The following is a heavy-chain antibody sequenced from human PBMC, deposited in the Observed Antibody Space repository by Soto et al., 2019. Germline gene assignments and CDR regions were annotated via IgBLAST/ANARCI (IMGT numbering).Heavy chain of an antibody. V-gene: IGHV1-69*13. J-gene: IGHJ4*02. CDR3: ARHIGSGGNSVLGPPGFAADY. D-gene: IGHD2-21*02. Sequence: GASVKVSCKASGGTFSSYAISWVRQAPGQGLEWMGGIIPIFGTANYAQKFQGRVTITADESTSTAYMELSSLRSEDTAVYYCARHIGSGGNSVLGPPGFAADYWGQGTLVTVSS. CDR1: GGTFSSYA. CDR2: IIPIFGTA.